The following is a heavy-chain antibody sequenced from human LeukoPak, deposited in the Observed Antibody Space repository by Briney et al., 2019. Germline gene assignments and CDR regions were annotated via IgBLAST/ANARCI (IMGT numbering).Heavy chain of an antibody. CDR3: AKTSSGILHDAFDI. V-gene: IGHV3-23*01. CDR1: GFTVSNYY. CDR2: ISGSGGST. Sequence: GGSLRLSCAASGFTVSNYYMSWVRQAPGKGLEWVSAISGSGGSTYYADSVKGRFTISRDNSKNTLYLQMNSLRAEDTAVYYCAKTSSGILHDAFDIWGQGTMVTVSS. D-gene: IGHD3-22*01. J-gene: IGHJ3*02.